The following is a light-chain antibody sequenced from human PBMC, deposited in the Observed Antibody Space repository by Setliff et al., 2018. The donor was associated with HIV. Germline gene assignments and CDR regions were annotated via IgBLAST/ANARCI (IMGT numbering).Light chain of an antibody. J-gene: IGLJ1*01. CDR3: CSYAGSYRYV. Sequence: QSALTQPRSVSGSPGHSVTISCTGTSSDVGGYQQVSWYQQHPGKAPKVMIYDVSRRPSGVPDRFSGSKSGNTASLTISGLQAEDEADYYCCSYAGSYRYVFGTGTKVTVL. CDR2: DVS. V-gene: IGLV2-11*01. CDR1: SSDVGGYQQ.